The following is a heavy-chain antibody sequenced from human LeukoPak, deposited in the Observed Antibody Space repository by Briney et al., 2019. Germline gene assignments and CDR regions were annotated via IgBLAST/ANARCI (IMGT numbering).Heavy chain of an antibody. V-gene: IGHV3-48*03. D-gene: IGHD6-19*01. Sequence: AGGSLRLSCAASGFTFSSYEMNWVRQAPGKGLEWVSYISSSGSTIYYADSVKGRFTISRDNAKNSLYLQMNSLRAEDTAVYYCARELYSSGWFDYWGQGTLVTVSS. CDR3: ARELYSSGWFDY. CDR1: GFTFSSYE. CDR2: ISSSGSTI. J-gene: IGHJ4*02.